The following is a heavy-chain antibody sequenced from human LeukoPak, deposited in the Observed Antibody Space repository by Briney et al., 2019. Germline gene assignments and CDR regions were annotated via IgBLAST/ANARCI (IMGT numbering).Heavy chain of an antibody. J-gene: IGHJ4*02. Sequence: PGGSLSLSCAASGFTFATYTMGWVRQAPGQGLEWVSDISGSGGSTYYADSVRGRFTISRDNSRNTLFLQMNSLRVEDTAIYHCAKAGAGGSSYDYWGQGTLVTVSS. CDR2: ISGSGGST. CDR1: GFTFATYT. CDR3: AKAGAGGSSYDY. D-gene: IGHD3-16*01. V-gene: IGHV3-23*01.